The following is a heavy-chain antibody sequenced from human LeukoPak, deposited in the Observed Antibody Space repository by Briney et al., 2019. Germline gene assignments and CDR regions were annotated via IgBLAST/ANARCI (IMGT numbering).Heavy chain of an antibody. J-gene: IGHJ4*02. CDR1: GFIFSNYY. CDR3: ARMYSSGYYGDYFDY. Sequence: PGGSLRLSCTASGFIFSNYYMAWVRQPPERGLEWISYISADAATVKYADSVEGRFTVSRDNTQNSIYLEMSSLRVDDTAVYYCARMYSSGYYGDYFDYWGQGNLVSVSS. CDR2: ISADAATV. D-gene: IGHD5-12*01. V-gene: IGHV3-11*04.